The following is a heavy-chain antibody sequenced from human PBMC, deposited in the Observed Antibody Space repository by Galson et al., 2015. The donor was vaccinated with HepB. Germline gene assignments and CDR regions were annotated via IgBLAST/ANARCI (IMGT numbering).Heavy chain of an antibody. CDR3: ARGVLLWDGPDY. V-gene: IGHV1-69-2*01. D-gene: IGHD3-10*01. J-gene: IGHJ4*02. CDR1: GYTFTDYY. Sequence: VKVSCKVSGYTFTDYYMHWVQQAPGKGLEWMGLVDPEDGETIYAEKFQGRLTMTRDTSTSTVFMELSSLRSEDTAVYHCARGVLLWDGPDYWGQGTLVTVSS. CDR2: VDPEDGET.